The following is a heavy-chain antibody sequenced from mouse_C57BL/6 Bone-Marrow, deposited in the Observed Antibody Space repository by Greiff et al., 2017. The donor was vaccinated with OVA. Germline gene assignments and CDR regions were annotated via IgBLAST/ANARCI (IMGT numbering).Heavy chain of an antibody. CDR1: GYAFSSYW. V-gene: IGHV1-80*01. Sequence: QVQLQQSGAELVKPGASVKISCKASGYAFSSYWMNWVKQRPGKGLEWIGQIYPGDGDTNYNGKFKGKATLTADKSSSTAYMQLSSLTSEDSAVYFCARREYYGSSPYWGQGTSVTVSS. D-gene: IGHD1-1*01. CDR2: IYPGDGDT. J-gene: IGHJ4*01. CDR3: ARREYYGSSPY.